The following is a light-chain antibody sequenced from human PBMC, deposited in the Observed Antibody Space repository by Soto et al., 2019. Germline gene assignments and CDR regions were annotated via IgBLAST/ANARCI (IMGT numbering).Light chain of an antibody. CDR2: GAS. V-gene: IGKV3-15*01. J-gene: IGKJ5*01. CDR1: QTINNN. CDR3: KQYKEWPPFT. Sequence: VMTQAPATLSVSPGERATLSCRASQTINNNVAWYQLKDGQVPRLLIYGASTRAADVPARFSGGGSGIEFTLSISSLQSEDFAVYYCKQYKEWPPFTFGQGTRLEIK.